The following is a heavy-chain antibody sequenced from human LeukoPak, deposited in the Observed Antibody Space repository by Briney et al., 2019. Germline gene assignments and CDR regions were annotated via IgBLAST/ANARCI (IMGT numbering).Heavy chain of an antibody. CDR3: ARAVVGTAEDY. CDR2: ISAYNGNT. D-gene: IGHD2-2*01. V-gene: IGHV1-18*04. Sequence: VASVKVSCKASGYTFTGYYMHWVRQAPGQGLEWMGWISAYNGNTNYAQKLQGRVTMTTDTSTSTAYMELRSLRSDDTAVYYCARAVVGTAEDYWGQGTLVTVSS. J-gene: IGHJ4*02. CDR1: GYTFTGYY.